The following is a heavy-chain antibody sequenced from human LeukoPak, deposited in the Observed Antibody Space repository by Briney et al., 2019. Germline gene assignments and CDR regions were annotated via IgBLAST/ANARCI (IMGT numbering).Heavy chain of an antibody. CDR1: GFTFHNFG. D-gene: IGHD4-11*01. Sequence: GGSLRLSCAASGFTFHNFGMHWVRQAPGQGLEWLTFIQYDGNNKNYADSVKGRFTISRDNSKNTLYLQLNSLRTEDTAVYYCARDYYNNYDVGFWGQGTLVTVSS. V-gene: IGHV3-30*19. CDR2: IQYDGNNK. J-gene: IGHJ4*02. CDR3: ARDYYNNYDVGF.